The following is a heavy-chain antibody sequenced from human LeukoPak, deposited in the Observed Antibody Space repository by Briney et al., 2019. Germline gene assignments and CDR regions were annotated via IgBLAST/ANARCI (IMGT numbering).Heavy chain of an antibody. CDR2: FDPEDGET. CDR3: AREEGVTGAFDI. J-gene: IGHJ3*02. CDR1: GYTLTELS. Sequence: ASVKVSCKVSGYTLTELSMHWVRQAPGKGLEWMGGFDPEDGETIYAQKFQGRVTMTRGTSTSTVYMELSSLRSEDTAVYYCAREEGVTGAFDIWGQGTMVTVSS. V-gene: IGHV1-24*01. D-gene: IGHD5-18*01.